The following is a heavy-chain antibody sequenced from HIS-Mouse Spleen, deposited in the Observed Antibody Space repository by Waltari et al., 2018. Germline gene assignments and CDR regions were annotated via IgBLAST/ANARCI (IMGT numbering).Heavy chain of an antibody. CDR3: AREIPYSSSWYDWYFDL. CDR2: SYYSGST. Sequence: QLQLQESGPGLVKPSETLSLTCTVSGGSISSSSYYWGWIRQPPGKGLEWIGSSYYSGSTYCNPSLKSRVTISVDTSKNQFSLKLSSVTAADTAVYYCAREIPYSSSWYDWYFDLWGRGTLVTVSS. CDR1: GGSISSSSYY. D-gene: IGHD6-13*01. V-gene: IGHV4-39*07. J-gene: IGHJ2*01.